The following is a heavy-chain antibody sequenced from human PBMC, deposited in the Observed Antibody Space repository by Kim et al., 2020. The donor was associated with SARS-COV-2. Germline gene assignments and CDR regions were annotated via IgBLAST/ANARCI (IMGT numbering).Heavy chain of an antibody. CDR1: GYTFTSYA. J-gene: IGHJ4*02. Sequence: ASVKVSCKASGYTFTSYAMHWVRQAPGQRLEWMGWINAGNGNTKYSQKFQGIVTITRDTSASTAYMELSSLRSEDTAVYYCAREAGYSSGWYPFDYWGQGTLVTVSS. CDR2: INAGNGNT. D-gene: IGHD6-19*01. CDR3: AREAGYSSGWYPFDY. V-gene: IGHV1-3*01.